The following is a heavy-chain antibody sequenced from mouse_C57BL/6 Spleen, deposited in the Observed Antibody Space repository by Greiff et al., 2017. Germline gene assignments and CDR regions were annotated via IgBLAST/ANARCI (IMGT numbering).Heavy chain of an antibody. CDR3: AMRDGDEHYYAMDY. J-gene: IGHJ4*01. CDR1: GYSITSGYY. D-gene: IGHD2-13*01. CDR2: IRYDGSN. Sequence: EVPLVESGPGLVKPSQSLSLSCSVTGYSITSGYYWYWIRPFPGNKLEGMGYIRYDGSNNYNPTLKNRISIARDTSTNQFFLKLNSVTTEDTATYYCAMRDGDEHYYAMDYWGQGTSVTVSS. V-gene: IGHV3-6*01.